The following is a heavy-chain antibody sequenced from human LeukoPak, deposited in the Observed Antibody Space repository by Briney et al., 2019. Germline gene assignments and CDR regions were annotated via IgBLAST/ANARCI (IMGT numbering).Heavy chain of an antibody. Sequence: SETLSLTCTVSGGSISSGSYYWSWIRQPAGKGLEWIGRIYTSGSTNYNPSLKSRVTISVDTSKNQFSLQLSSVTAADTAVYYCARDLSPYTAMVYYYYYYMDVWGKGTTVTVSS. CDR1: GGSISSGSYY. CDR3: ARDLSPYTAMVYYYYYYMDV. V-gene: IGHV4-61*02. J-gene: IGHJ6*03. CDR2: IYTSGST. D-gene: IGHD5-18*01.